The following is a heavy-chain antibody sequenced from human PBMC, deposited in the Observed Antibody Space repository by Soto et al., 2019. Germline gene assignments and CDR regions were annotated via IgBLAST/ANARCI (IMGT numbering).Heavy chain of an antibody. D-gene: IGHD6-19*01. CDR3: TGSGWYLAFES. V-gene: IGHV1-46*01. J-gene: IGHJ6*01. CDR2: INPSGGST. Sequence: ASVKVSCKASGYTFTSYSMHWVRQAPGQGLEWMGIINPSGGSTSYAQKFQGRVTMTRDTSTSIVYMELSSLRSEDTAVYYCTGSGWYLAFESWRQGTMVTVSS. CDR1: GYTFTSYS.